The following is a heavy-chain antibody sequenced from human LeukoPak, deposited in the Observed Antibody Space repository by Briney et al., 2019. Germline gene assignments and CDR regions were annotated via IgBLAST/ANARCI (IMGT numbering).Heavy chain of an antibody. CDR3: ARDRGLLWFGDPSRIFYYYMDV. V-gene: IGHV1-69*05. CDR2: IIPIFGTA. Sequence: SVKVSCKASGGTFSSYAISWVRQAPGQGLEWMGGIIPIFGTANYAQKFQGRVTITTDEPTSTAYMELSSLRSEDTAVYYCARDRGLLWFGDPSRIFYYYMDVWGKGTTVTVSS. CDR1: GGTFSSYA. J-gene: IGHJ6*03. D-gene: IGHD3-10*01.